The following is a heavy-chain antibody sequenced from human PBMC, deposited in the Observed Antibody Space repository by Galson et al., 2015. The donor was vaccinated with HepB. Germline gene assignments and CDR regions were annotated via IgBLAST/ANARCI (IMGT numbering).Heavy chain of an antibody. CDR1: GGSISSSSYY. J-gene: IGHJ4*02. CDR2: IYYSGST. Sequence: LSLTCTVSGGSISSSSYYWGWIRQPPGKGLEWIGSIYYSGSTYYNPSLKSRVTISVDTSKNQFSLKLSSVTAADTAVYYCARDGLGCSGGSCYSGVDYWGQGTLVTVSS. V-gene: IGHV4-39*07. CDR3: ARDGLGCSGGSCYSGVDY. D-gene: IGHD2-15*01.